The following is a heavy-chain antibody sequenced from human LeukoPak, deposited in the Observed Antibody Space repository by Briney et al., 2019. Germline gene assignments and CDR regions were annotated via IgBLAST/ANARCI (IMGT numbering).Heavy chain of an antibody. CDR2: ISSSSYI. V-gene: IGHV3-21*01. CDR3: AGPLGNHYYYHMDV. CDR1: GFTFSSYS. Sequence: GGTLRLSCAASGFTFSSYSMNWVRQAPGKGLEWVSSISSSSYIYYADSVKGRFTISRDNAKNSLYLQMNSLRAEDTAVYYCAGPLGNHYYYHMDVWGKGTTVTVSS. J-gene: IGHJ6*03. D-gene: IGHD7-27*01.